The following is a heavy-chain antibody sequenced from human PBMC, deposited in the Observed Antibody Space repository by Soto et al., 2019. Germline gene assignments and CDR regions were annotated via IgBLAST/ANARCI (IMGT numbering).Heavy chain of an antibody. CDR1: GFTFSSYE. V-gene: IGHV3-48*03. CDR2: ISSGSSSM. Sequence: ESGGGLVQPGGSLRLSCEVSGFTFSSYEMNWVRQAPGKGLEGVSYISSGSSSMYYAGSVKGRFTISRDNAKNSLYLQMTSLRAEDTAVYYCARDLGVGEAGFEYWGQGTLVTVSS. J-gene: IGHJ4*02. CDR3: ARDLGVGEAGFEY. D-gene: IGHD6-13*01.